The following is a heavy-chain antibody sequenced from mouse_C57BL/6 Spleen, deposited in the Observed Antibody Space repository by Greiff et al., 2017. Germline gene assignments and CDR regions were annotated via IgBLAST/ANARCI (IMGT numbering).Heavy chain of an antibody. Sequence: VQLQQSGAELAKPGASVKLSCKASGYTFTSYSMHWVKQRPGPGLEWIGYINPSSGYTKYNQKFKDKATLTADKSSSTAYMQLSRLTYEDSAVYYCARGDYGSSFYAMDYWGQGTSVTVSS. CDR3: ARGDYGSSFYAMDY. CDR1: GYTFTSYS. CDR2: INPSSGYT. D-gene: IGHD1-1*01. J-gene: IGHJ4*01. V-gene: IGHV1-7*01.